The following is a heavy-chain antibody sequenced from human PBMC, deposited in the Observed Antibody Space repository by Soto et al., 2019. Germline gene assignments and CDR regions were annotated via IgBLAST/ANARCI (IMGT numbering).Heavy chain of an antibody. CDR3: ARRYCSGGSCYSVFDY. V-gene: IGHV5-51*01. D-gene: IGHD2-15*01. J-gene: IGHJ4*02. CDR2: IYPGDSDT. CDR1: GYSFTSYW. Sequence: GESLKISCKGSGYSFTSYWIGWVRQMPGKVLEWMGIIYPGDSDTRYSPSFQGQVTISADKSISTAYLQWSSLKASDTAMYYCARRYCSGGSCYSVFDYXGQGTLVTVS.